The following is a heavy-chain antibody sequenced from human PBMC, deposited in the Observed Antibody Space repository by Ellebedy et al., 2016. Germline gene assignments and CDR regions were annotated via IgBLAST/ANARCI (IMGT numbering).Heavy chain of an antibody. CDR2: IHDDGRN. CDR3: ARGAAGGIYRGFFDY. CDR1: GGSTSNHF. Sequence: SETLSLXCIVSGGSTSNHFWSWIRQPPGKGLEWIGYIHDDGRNHYNPSLQSRVTMSVDTSKKQFSLTLRSVSAADTAVYYCARGAAGGIYRGFFDYWGQGTLVTVSS. V-gene: IGHV4-4*09. J-gene: IGHJ4*02. D-gene: IGHD2-8*02.